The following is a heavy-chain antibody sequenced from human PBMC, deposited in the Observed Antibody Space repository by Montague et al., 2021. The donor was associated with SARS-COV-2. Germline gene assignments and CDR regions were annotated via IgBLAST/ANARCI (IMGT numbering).Heavy chain of an antibody. CDR1: GSTFSSYA. D-gene: IGHD3-22*01. CDR3: AKKVFPYDSSGYLFDY. Sequence: SLRLSCAASGSTFSSYAMSWVRQAPGKGLEWVSVIYSGGSSTYYADSVKGRFTISRDNSKNTLYLQMNSLRAEDTAVYYCAKKVFPYDSSGYLFDYWGQGTLVAVSP. J-gene: IGHJ4*02. V-gene: IGHV3-23*03. CDR2: IYSGGSST.